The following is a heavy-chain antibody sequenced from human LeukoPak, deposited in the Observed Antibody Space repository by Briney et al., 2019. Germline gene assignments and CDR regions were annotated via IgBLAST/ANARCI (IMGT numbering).Heavy chain of an antibody. V-gene: IGHV3-21*01. J-gene: IGHJ6*02. D-gene: IGHD2-2*01. CDR3: ARVQKFVCSGTSCYDYYYYYGMDV. CDR1: GFPFSSYS. Sequence: NPGRSLRLSCAPSGFPFSSYSMNWVRQAPGKGLEWVSSISSSSSYIYYADSVKGRFTISRDNAKNSLYLQMNSLRAEDTAVYYCARVQKFVCSGTSCYDYYYYYGMDVWGQGTTVTVSS. CDR2: ISSSSSYI.